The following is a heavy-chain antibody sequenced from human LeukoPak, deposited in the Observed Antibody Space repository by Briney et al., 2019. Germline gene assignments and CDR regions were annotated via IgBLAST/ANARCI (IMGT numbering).Heavy chain of an antibody. CDR1: GGPYSNYA. V-gene: IGHV1-69*04. D-gene: IGHD3/OR15-3a*01. CDR2: IIPSLDYA. Sequence: SVKVSCKSSGGPYSNYAINWVRQAPGQGLEWMGRIIPSLDYANYAQIRVKITADKSTATAYMELSDLRYEDTAVYYCARRTDHVDDAFDVWGQGTMVTVSS. CDR3: ARRTDHVDDAFDV. J-gene: IGHJ3*01.